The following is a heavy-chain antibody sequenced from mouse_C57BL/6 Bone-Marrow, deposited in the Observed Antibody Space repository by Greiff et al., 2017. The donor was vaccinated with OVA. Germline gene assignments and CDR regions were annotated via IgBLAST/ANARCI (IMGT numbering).Heavy chain of an antibody. Sequence: VKLVESGAELVKPGASVKLSCKASGYTFTSYWMQWVKQRPGQGLEWIGEIDPSDSYTNYNQKFKGKATLTVDTSSSTAYMQLSSLTSEDSAVYYCARGLQPWFAYWGQGTLVTVSA. V-gene: IGHV1-50*01. CDR2: IDPSDSYT. CDR3: ARGLQPWFAY. CDR1: GYTFTSYW. J-gene: IGHJ3*01. D-gene: IGHD2-13*01.